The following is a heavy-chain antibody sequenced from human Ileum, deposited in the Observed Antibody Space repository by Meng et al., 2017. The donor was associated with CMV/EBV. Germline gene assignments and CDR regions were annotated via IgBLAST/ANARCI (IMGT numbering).Heavy chain of an antibody. CDR3: ARAFRYSSSSRGWFDP. V-gene: IGHV4-34*01. Sequence: YGGYFSGYYLSWIRQPPGKGLEWIGEINHSGSTNYNPSLKSRVTISVDTSKNQFSLKLSSVTAADTAVYYCARAFRYSSSSRGWFDPWGQGTLVTVSS. CDR2: INHSGST. D-gene: IGHD6-6*01. CDR1: GGYFSGYY. J-gene: IGHJ5*02.